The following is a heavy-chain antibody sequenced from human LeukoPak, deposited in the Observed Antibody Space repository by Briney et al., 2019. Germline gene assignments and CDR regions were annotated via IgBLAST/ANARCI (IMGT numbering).Heavy chain of an antibody. D-gene: IGHD6-19*01. CDR2: IWYDGSNK. Sequence: PGRSLRLSCAASGFTFSSYGMHWVRQAPGKGLEWVAVIWYDGSNKYYADSVKGRFTISRDNSKNTLYLQMNSLRAEDTAVYYCARGRGRAVAGTDYGMDVWGQGTTVTVSS. CDR3: ARGRGRAVAGTDYGMDV. J-gene: IGHJ6*02. V-gene: IGHV3-33*01. CDR1: GFTFSSYG.